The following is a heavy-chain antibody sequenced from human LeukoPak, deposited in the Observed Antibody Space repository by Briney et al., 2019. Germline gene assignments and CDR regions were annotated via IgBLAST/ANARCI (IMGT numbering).Heavy chain of an antibody. V-gene: IGHV3-13*01. Sequence: GGSLRLSCAASGFTFSSYDMHWVRQATGKGLEWVSAIGTAGDTYYPGSVKGRFTISRENAKNSLYLQMNSLRAGDTAVYYCAXXXXXXXXWSGYQLSAFDIWGQGTMVTVSS. CDR1: GFTFSSYD. CDR3: AXXXXXXXXWSGYQLSAFDI. CDR2: IGTAGDT. D-gene: IGHD3-3*01. J-gene: IGHJ3*02.